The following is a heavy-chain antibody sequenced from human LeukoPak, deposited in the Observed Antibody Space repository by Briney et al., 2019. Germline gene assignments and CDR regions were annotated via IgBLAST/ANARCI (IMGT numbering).Heavy chain of an antibody. J-gene: IGHJ4*02. CDR3: ARVFRGYRALYFDY. V-gene: IGHV4-31*03. Sequence: PSQTLSLTCTVSGGSISSGGYYWSWIRQHPGKGLEWIGYIYYSGSTYYNPSLKSRVTTSVDTSKNQFSLKLSSVTAADTAVYYCARVFRGYRALYFDYWGQGTLVTASS. CDR1: GGSISSGGYY. D-gene: IGHD5-18*01. CDR2: IYYSGST.